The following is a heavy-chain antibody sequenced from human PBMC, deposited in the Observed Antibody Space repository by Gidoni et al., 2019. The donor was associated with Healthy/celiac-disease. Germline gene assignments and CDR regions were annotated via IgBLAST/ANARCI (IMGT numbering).Heavy chain of an antibody. CDR3: ARAPGRGSYFYAFDI. CDR1: GFTFSSYS. Sequence: EVQLVESGGGLVKPGGSLRLSCAASGFTFSSYSMNWVRQAPGKGLEWVSSISSSSSYIYYADSVKGRFTISRDNAKNSLYLQMNSLRAEDTAVYYCARAPGRGSYFYAFDIWGQGTMVTVSS. V-gene: IGHV3-21*01. J-gene: IGHJ3*02. D-gene: IGHD1-26*01. CDR2: ISSSSSYI.